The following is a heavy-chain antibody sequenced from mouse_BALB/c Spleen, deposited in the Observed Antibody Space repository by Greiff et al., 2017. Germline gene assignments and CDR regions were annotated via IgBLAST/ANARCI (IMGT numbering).Heavy chain of an antibody. CDR2: INPSNGRT. J-gene: IGHJ3*01. Sequence: VQLQQSGAELVKPGASVKLSCKASGYTFTSYWMHWVKQRPGQGLEWIGEINPSNGRTNYNEKFKSKATLTVDKSSSTAYMQLSSLTSEDSAVYYCARGVWFAYWGQGTLVTVSA. CDR3: ARGVWFAY. V-gene: IGHV1S81*02. CDR1: GYTFTSYW.